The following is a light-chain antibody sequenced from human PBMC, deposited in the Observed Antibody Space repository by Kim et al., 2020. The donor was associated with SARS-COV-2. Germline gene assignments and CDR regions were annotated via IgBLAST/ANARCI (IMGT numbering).Light chain of an antibody. CDR1: DSNVGNSY. J-gene: IGLJ2*01. CDR2: ENS. Sequence: GQKRTISGSGRDSNVGNSYVSWYQHISGTAPKLLIYENSKRPSAIPDRFSASKSGTSAALDIPGLLTGDEADYYCASWDSNLSALLFGGGTKVTVL. V-gene: IGLV1-51*01. CDR3: ASWDSNLSALL.